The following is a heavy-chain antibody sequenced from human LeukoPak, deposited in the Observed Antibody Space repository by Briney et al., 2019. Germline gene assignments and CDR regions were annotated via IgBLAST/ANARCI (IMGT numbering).Heavy chain of an antibody. D-gene: IGHD3-9*01. Sequence: GGSLRLSCAASGFTFSSYGMHWVRQAPGKGLEWVAVISYDGSNKYYADSVKGRFTISRDNSKNTLYLQMNSLRAEGTAVYYCAKDSGYYDILTGYYTSGAFDIWGQGTMVTVSS. J-gene: IGHJ3*02. CDR2: ISYDGSNK. V-gene: IGHV3-30*18. CDR1: GFTFSSYG. CDR3: AKDSGYYDILTGYYTSGAFDI.